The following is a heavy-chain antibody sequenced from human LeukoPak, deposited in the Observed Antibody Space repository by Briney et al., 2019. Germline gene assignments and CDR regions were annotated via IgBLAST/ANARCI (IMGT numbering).Heavy chain of an antibody. CDR2: IYYSGST. D-gene: IGHD6-19*01. Sequence: SETLSLTCTVSGGSISSYYWSWIRQPPGKGLEWIGYIYYSGSTNYNPSLKSRVTISVDTSKNQFSLKLSSVTAADTAVYYCARQYLAVAGRWFDPWGQGTLVTVSS. CDR3: ARQYLAVAGRWFDP. V-gene: IGHV4-59*12. CDR1: GGSISSYY. J-gene: IGHJ5*02.